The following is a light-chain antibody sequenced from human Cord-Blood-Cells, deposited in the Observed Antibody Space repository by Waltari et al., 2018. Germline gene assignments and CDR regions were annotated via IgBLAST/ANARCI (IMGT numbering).Light chain of an antibody. J-gene: IGKJ2*01. CDR3: QQYNSYSPT. CDR1: QSISSW. Sequence: DIQMTQSPSTLSASVGDRVTITCRASQSISSWLSWYQQKPGKAPKLLIYTASSLEIGVPSRFSGSGSGTEFALTISSLQPDDFATYYCQQYNSYSPTFGQGTKLEIK. CDR2: TAS. V-gene: IGKV1-5*03.